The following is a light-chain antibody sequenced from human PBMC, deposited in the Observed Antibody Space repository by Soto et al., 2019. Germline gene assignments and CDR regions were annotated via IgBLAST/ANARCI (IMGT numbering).Light chain of an antibody. J-gene: IGKJ1*01. V-gene: IGKV1-39*01. CDR2: TTS. CDR3: QQHYNTPRT. CDR1: QPISDY. Sequence: DIQMTQSPSSLSASVGDRVTITCRTSQPISDYLNWYQQKPGKAPTLLIYTTSNLQSGVPSRFSGSGSATHFTLTISSLQPEDFATYYCQQHYNTPRTFGQGTKWISN.